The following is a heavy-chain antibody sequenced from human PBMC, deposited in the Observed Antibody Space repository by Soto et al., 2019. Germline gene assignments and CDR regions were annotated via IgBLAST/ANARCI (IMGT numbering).Heavy chain of an antibody. CDR3: ASLGAAGYYYGMDV. CDR2: IIPIFGTA. Sequence: SVHVSCKASGGTFSSYAISWVRQAPGQGLEWMGGIIPIFGTANYAQKFQGRVTITADESTSTAYMELSSLRSEDTAVYYCASLGAAGYYYGMDVWGQGTTVTVSS. D-gene: IGHD6-13*01. J-gene: IGHJ6*02. CDR1: GGTFSSYA. V-gene: IGHV1-69*13.